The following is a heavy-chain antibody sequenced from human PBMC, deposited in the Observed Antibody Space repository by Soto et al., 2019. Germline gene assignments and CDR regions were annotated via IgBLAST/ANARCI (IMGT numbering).Heavy chain of an antibody. D-gene: IGHD2-21*01. CDR2: IVVGSGNT. CDR1: GFTFTSSA. CDR3: AAYSALGFSEAFDI. Sequence: SVKVSCKASGFTFTSSAVQWVRQARGQRLEWIGWIVVGSGNTNYAQKFQERVTITRDMSTSTAYMELSSLRSEDTAVYYCAAYSALGFSEAFDIWGQGTMVTV. J-gene: IGHJ3*02. V-gene: IGHV1-58*01.